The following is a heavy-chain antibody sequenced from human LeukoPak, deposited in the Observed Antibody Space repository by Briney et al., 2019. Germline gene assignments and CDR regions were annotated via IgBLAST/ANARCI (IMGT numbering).Heavy chain of an antibody. CDR3: ARDNWFSYYMDV. CDR2: ISSSGDDI. D-gene: IGHD1-20*01. V-gene: IGHV3-11*04. CDR1: GFSLSDYY. Sequence: GGSLRLSCAASGFSLSDYYISWIRQAPGKGLQWISYISSSGDDIHYADSVKGRFTISRDNSKNTLYLQMNSLRAEDTAVYYCARDNWFSYYMDVWGKGTTVTVSS. J-gene: IGHJ6*03.